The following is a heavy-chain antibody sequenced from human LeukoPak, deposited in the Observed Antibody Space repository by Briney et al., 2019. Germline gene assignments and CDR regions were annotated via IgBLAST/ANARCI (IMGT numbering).Heavy chain of an antibody. D-gene: IGHD1-26*01. CDR2: IYYSGST. Sequence: SETLSLTCTVSGGSISSFYWSWIRRPPGKGLEWIGYIYYSGSTNYNPSLKSRVTISVDTSKNQFSLKLSSVTAADTAVYYCARGYSGSYGRFDFWGQGTLVTVSS. V-gene: IGHV4-59*01. CDR1: GGSISSFY. CDR3: ARGYSGSYGRFDF. J-gene: IGHJ4*02.